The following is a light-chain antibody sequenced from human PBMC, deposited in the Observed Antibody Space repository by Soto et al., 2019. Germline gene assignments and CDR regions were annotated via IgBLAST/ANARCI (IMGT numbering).Light chain of an antibody. Sequence: ENVLTQSPGTLSLSPGERATLSCRASQSVYSSLLAWYQQKPGQTPRLLIYAASSRATGIPDRFSGTGSGTDFTLTLSKLEPDDVAVYYCQQYGRPWTFGQGTKVEIK. V-gene: IGKV3-20*01. CDR2: AAS. J-gene: IGKJ1*01. CDR1: QSVYSSL. CDR3: QQYGRPWT.